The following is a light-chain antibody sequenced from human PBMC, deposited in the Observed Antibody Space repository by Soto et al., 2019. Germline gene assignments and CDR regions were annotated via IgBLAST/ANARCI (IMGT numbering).Light chain of an antibody. CDR3: HQYGSSPRT. J-gene: IGKJ2*01. CDR2: GAS. V-gene: IGKV3-20*01. CDR1: QSVSSNY. Sequence: EIVLTQSPGTLSLSPGERATLSCRASQSVSSNYLAWYQQKPGQAPRLLIYGASSRATAIPDRFSGSGSGTDFTLTISRLEPGDLAVYYCHQYGSSPRTFGQGTELEIK.